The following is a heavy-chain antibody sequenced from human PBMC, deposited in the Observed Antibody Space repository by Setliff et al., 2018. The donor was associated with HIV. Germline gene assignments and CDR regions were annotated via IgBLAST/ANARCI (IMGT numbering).Heavy chain of an antibody. CDR1: GYAFTDYS. D-gene: IGHD6-13*01. Sequence: ASVKVSCKTSGYAFTDYSIHWVRQAPGQGLEWVGRINPDSRGTNYAQTFQGRVTMTRDTSVSTAYMELSRLGSDDTAVFYCARGVKGIATTGKYYFDYWGQGTLVTVS. CDR2: INPDSRGT. CDR3: ARGVKGIATTGKYYFDY. V-gene: IGHV1-2*06. J-gene: IGHJ4*02.